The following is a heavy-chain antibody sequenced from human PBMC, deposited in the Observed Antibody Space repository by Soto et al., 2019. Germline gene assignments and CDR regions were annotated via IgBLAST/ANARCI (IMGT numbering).Heavy chain of an antibody. V-gene: IGHV1-3*01. CDR3: ARAVSYYYYYYMDV. CDR1: GYTFTSYA. CDR2: INAGNGNT. J-gene: IGHJ6*03. D-gene: IGHD2-8*01. Sequence: ASVKVSCKASGYTFTSYAMHWVRQAPGQRLEWMGWINAGNGNTKYSQKFQGRVTITRDTSASTAYMELSSLRSEDTAVYYCARAVSYYYYYYMDVWGKGTTVTVSS.